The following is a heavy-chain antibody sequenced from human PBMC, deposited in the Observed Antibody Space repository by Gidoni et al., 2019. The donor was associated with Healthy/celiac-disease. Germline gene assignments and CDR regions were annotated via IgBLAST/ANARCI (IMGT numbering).Heavy chain of an antibody. Sequence: QVQLQDSGPGLVKPSETLSLTCTVSGCSISSYYLSWIRQPAGNGLEWIGRCNTSGITNYNPSLKSRVTMSVDTSKNQFSLKLSSVTAADTAVYYWARERDSSGYYHDAFDIWGQGTMVTVSS. CDR3: ARERDSSGYYHDAFDI. D-gene: IGHD3-22*01. J-gene: IGHJ3*02. CDR1: GCSISSYY. V-gene: IGHV4-4*07. CDR2: CNTSGIT.